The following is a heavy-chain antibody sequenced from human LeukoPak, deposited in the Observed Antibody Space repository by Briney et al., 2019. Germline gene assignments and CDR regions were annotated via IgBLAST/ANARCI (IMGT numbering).Heavy chain of an antibody. D-gene: IGHD3-3*02. CDR2: IGEEKSGSWT. CDR3: AKAGVISGWDY. V-gene: IGHV3-23*01. Sequence: PGGSLRLSCAASGFILSNYPMGWVSQAPVKGLEWLSAIGEEKSGSWTKSADSVRGRFTISRDNSENTLYLQMDSLTVEDTAVYYCAKAGVISGWDYWGQGVLVTVSS. J-gene: IGHJ4*02. CDR1: GFILSNYP.